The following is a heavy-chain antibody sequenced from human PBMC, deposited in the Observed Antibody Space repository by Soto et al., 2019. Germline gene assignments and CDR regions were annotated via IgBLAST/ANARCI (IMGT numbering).Heavy chain of an antibody. D-gene: IGHD3-16*01. CDR2: ISTSSSTI. CDR3: ARDLWGVGVPGP. V-gene: IGHV3-48*01. Sequence: EVQLVESGGGLVQPGGSLRLSCAASGFTFGSYSMNWVRQAPGKGLKWVSYISTSSSTIYYADSVKGRFTISRDNAKNSLYLQMNSLRAEDTAVYYCARDLWGVGVPGPWGQGTLVTVSS. J-gene: IGHJ5*02. CDR1: GFTFGSYS.